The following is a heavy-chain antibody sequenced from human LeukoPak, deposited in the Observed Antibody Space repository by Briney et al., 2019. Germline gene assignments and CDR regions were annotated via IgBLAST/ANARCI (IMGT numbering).Heavy chain of an antibody. CDR3: ARSPYSSSWYRAPYYFDY. V-gene: IGHV4-34*01. J-gene: IGHJ4*02. CDR1: GGSFSGYY. CDR2: INHSGST. D-gene: IGHD6-13*01. Sequence: SETLSLTRAVYGGSFSGYYWSWIRQPPGKGLEWIGEINHSGSTNYNPSLKSRVTISVDTSKNQFSLKLSSVTAADTAVYYCARSPYSSSWYRAPYYFDYWGQGTLVTVSS.